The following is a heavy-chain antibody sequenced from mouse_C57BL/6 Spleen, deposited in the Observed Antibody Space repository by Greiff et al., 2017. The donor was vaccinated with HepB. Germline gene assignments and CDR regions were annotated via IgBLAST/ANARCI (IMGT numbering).Heavy chain of an antibody. CDR3: ARSDYYGSSYDWYFDV. J-gene: IGHJ1*03. Sequence: EVQLQPSGPELVKPGASVKIPCKASGYTFTDYNMDWVKQSHGKSLEWIGDINPNNGGTIYNQKFKGKATLTVDKSSSTAYMELRSLTSEDTAVYYCARSDYYGSSYDWYFDVWGTGTTVTVSS. D-gene: IGHD1-1*01. V-gene: IGHV1-18*01. CDR1: GYTFTDYN. CDR2: INPNNGGT.